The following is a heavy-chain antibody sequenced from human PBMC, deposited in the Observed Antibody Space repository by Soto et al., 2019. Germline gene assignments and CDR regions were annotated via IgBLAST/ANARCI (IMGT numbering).Heavy chain of an antibody. V-gene: IGHV4-59*08. D-gene: IGHD3-22*01. CDR2: IYYSGST. Sequence: SETLSLTCTVSGGSIRSYYWSWIRQPPGKGLEWIGYIYYSGSTNYNPSLKSRVTISVDTSKNQFSLKLSSVTAADTAVYYCARATYYYDSSGYYAFDYWGQGTLVTVS. CDR3: ARATYYYDSSGYYAFDY. J-gene: IGHJ4*02. CDR1: GGSIRSYY.